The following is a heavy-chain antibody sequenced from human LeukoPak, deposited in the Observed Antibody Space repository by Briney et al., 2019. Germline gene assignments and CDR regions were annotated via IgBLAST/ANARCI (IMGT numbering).Heavy chain of an antibody. CDR3: AKGKTTGGGPGYYFDY. D-gene: IGHD3-10*01. Sequence: GGSLRLSCAASGFTFINYAMSWVRQAPGKGLEWVSAISGSAGSTYYADSVKGRFTISRDNSKNTLYLQMDSLRAEDTAVYYCAKGKTTGGGPGYYFDYWGQGTLVTVSS. J-gene: IGHJ4*02. CDR1: GFTFINYA. V-gene: IGHV3-23*01. CDR2: ISGSAGST.